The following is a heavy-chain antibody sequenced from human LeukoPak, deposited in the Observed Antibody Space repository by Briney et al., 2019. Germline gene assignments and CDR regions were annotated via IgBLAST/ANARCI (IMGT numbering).Heavy chain of an antibody. D-gene: IGHD3-22*01. CDR3: AKAFRPFYNYYDSSGYADY. CDR1: GFTFSSYA. Sequence: GGSLRLSCAASGFTFSSYAMSWVRQAPGKGLEWVSAISGSGGSTYYADSVKGRFTISRDNSKNTLCLQMNSLRAEDTAVYYCAKAFRPFYNYYDSSGYADYWGQGTLVTVSS. CDR2: ISGSGGST. V-gene: IGHV3-23*01. J-gene: IGHJ4*02.